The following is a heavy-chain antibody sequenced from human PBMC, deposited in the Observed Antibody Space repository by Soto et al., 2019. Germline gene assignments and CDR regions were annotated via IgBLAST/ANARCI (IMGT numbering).Heavy chain of an antibody. J-gene: IGHJ6*02. CDR1: GVSINSGDNY. CDR3: AREGYYYSGMDV. V-gene: IGHV4-31*03. CDR2: IYYSGSS. D-gene: IGHD5-12*01. Sequence: QVQLQESGPGLVKPSQTLSLTCTVSGVSINSGDNYWTWIRQHPGKGLEWIGYIYYSGSSYYNPSRRSRVTITVDTSKNQFSLKLSSVTAADTAVYYCAREGYYYSGMDVWGLGTTVTVSS.